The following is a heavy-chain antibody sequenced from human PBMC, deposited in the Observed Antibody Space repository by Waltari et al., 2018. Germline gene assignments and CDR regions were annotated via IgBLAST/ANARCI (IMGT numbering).Heavy chain of an antibody. D-gene: IGHD1-26*01. J-gene: IGHJ4*01. CDR3: ARGEGGANEY. V-gene: IGHV3-48*03. CDR2: ISSGASTI. CDR1: GFTLRNYE. Sequence: EVQLVESGGGLVQPGGSLRLWCAPSGFTLRNYEMKWVRQAPGKGLEWVSYISSGASTIFYADSVKGRFTISRDNAKNSVYLEMNSLRADDTAIYYCARGEGGANEYWGQGTLVTVSS.